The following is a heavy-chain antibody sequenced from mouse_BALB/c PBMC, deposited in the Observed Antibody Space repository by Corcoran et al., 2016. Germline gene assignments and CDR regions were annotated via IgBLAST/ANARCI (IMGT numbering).Heavy chain of an antibody. CDR1: GYTFTTAG. Sequence: QNQLVQSGPELKKHGETVRISCKASGYTFTTAGMQWLQKMPGKGLKWIGWINTHSGVPKYAEDFKGRFAFSLETSASTAYLQISNLKNEDTATYFCAGTAGIDYYAMDYWGQGTSVTVSS. CDR3: AGTAGIDYYAMDY. V-gene: IGHV9-4*02. D-gene: IGHD1-2*01. CDR2: INTHSGVP. J-gene: IGHJ4*01.